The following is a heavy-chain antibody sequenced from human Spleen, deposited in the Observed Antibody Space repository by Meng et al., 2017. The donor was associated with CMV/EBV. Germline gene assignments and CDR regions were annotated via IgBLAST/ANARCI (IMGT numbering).Heavy chain of an antibody. CDR2: ISGSADST. D-gene: IGHD2-2*01. J-gene: IGHJ4*02. V-gene: IGHV3-23*01. Sequence: GGSLRLSCAASGFTFNTYTINWVRQAPGKGLEWVSAISGSADSTYYADSVKGRFTISRDSSKNTVYLQMNSLRADDTAVYYCASYQLLSYFDYWGQGTLVTVSS. CDR3: ASYQLLSYFDY. CDR1: GFTFNTYT.